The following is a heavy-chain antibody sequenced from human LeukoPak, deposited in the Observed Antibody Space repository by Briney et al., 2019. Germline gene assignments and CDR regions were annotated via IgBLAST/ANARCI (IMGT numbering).Heavy chain of an antibody. J-gene: IGHJ4*02. V-gene: IGHV4-30-4*08. CDR1: GGSISSGDYY. CDR2: IYYSGST. D-gene: IGHD3-22*01. Sequence: PSETLSLTCTVSGGSISSGDYYWSWIRQPPGKGLEWIGYIYYSGSTYYNPSLKSRVTISVDTSKNQFSLKLSSVTAADTAVYYWARSTYFYDSSWFSLFDYWGQGTLVTGSS. CDR3: ARSTYFYDSSWFSLFDY.